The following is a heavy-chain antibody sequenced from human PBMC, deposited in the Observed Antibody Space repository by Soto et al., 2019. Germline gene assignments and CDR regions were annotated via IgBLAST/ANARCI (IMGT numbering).Heavy chain of an antibody. CDR2: IYYSGST. J-gene: IGHJ4*02. Sequence: PSETLSLTCTVSGGSISSYYWSWIRQPPGKGLEWIGYIYYSGSTNYNPSLKSRVTISVDTSKNQFSLKLSSVTAADTAVYYCARLNLTYYYDSSGYFRDYWGQGTLVTVSS. V-gene: IGHV4-59*08. CDR1: GGSISSYY. D-gene: IGHD3-22*01. CDR3: ARLNLTYYYDSSGYFRDY.